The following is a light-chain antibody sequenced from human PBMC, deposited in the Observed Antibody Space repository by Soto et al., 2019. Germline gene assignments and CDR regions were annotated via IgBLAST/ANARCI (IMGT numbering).Light chain of an antibody. V-gene: IGLV2-14*03. CDR3: AAWDDSLSGVV. CDR1: SSDVGGYNY. J-gene: IGLJ2*01. Sequence: QSALTQPASVSGSPGQSITISCTGTSSDVGGYNYVSWYQQHPGKGPKLMIYEVSNRPSGVSNRFSGSKSGNTATLTISGLQAEDEADYYCAAWDDSLSGVVFGGGTKLTVL. CDR2: EVS.